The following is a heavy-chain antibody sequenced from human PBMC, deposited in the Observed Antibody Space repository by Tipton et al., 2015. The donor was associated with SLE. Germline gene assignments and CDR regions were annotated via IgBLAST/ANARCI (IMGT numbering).Heavy chain of an antibody. CDR2: VYYTGNT. CDR1: GDSISSSSYY. Sequence: TLSLTCIVSGDSISSSSYYWGWIRQPPGKGLEWVGTVYYTGNTFYNPSLKSRVTISVDTSKNQFSLNLSSVTAADTAVYYCARRQTDPLGFDYWGQGTLVTVSS. CDR3: ARRQTDPLGFDY. V-gene: IGHV4-39*07. D-gene: IGHD7-27*01. J-gene: IGHJ4*02.